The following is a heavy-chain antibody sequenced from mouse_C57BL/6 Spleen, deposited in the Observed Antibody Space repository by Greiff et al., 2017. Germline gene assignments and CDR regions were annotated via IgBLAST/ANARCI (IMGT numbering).Heavy chain of an antibody. V-gene: IGHV1-69*01. J-gene: IGHJ1*03. CDR3: ARSYYYGSSPWDFDV. D-gene: IGHD1-1*01. Sequence: VQLQQPGAELVMPGASVKLSCKASGYTFTSYWMHWVKQRPGQGLEWIGEIDPSDSYTNYNQKFKGKSTLSVDKSSSTAYMQRSRLTSEDSVVYYCARSYYYGSSPWDFDVWGTGTTVTVSS. CDR2: IDPSDSYT. CDR1: GYTFTSYW.